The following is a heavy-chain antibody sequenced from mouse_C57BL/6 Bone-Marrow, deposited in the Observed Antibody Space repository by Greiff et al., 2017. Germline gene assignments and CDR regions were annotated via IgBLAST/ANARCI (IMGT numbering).Heavy chain of an antibody. V-gene: IGHV14-2*01. CDR2: VDPEDGEN. D-gene: IGHD1-1*01. J-gene: IGHJ1*03. CDR3: ACAGGSSHWYFDV. Sequence: VQLKESGAELVKPGASVKLSCTASGFNIKDYYMHWVKQRTEQGLEWIGRVDPEDGENKYDPKFQGKATITADTSSNTAYLQLSSLTSEDTAVSYCACAGGSSHWYFDVWGTGTTVTVSS. CDR1: GFNIKDYY.